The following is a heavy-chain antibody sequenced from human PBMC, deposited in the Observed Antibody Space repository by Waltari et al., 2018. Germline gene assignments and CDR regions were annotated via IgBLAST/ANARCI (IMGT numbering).Heavy chain of an antibody. CDR2: IYYSGST. V-gene: IGHV4-59*07. J-gene: IGHJ4*02. CDR3: ARADYYYGSGSYGYYFDY. CDR1: GGPIRSYY. Sequence: QVQLQESGPGLVKPSDTLSLTCTVSGGPIRSYYWSWIRQPPGKGLEWIGYIYYSGSTNYNPSLKSRVTISVDTSKNQFSLKLSSVTAADTAVYYCARADYYYGSGSYGYYFDYWGQGTLVTVSS. D-gene: IGHD3-10*01.